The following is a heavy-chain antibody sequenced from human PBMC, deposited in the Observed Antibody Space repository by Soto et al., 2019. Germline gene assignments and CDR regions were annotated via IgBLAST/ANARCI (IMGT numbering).Heavy chain of an antibody. CDR1: GGSISSYY. CDR3: AIFDYDSSGYMDY. CDR2: IYYSGST. J-gene: IGHJ4*02. V-gene: IGHV4-59*01. D-gene: IGHD3-22*01. Sequence: PSETLSLTCTVSGGSISSYYWSWIRQPPGKGLEWIGYIYYSGSTNYNPSLKSRVTISVDTSKNQFSLKLSSVTAADTAVYYCAIFDYDSSGYMDYWGQGTLVTVYS.